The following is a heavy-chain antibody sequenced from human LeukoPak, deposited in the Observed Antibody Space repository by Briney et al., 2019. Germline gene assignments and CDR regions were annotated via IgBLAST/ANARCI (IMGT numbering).Heavy chain of an antibody. D-gene: IGHD5-18*01. Sequence: GGSLRLSCVASGFTFGHNAMAWVRQAPGKRLEWVSALSGSGGDTFYADSVKGRFTISRDNSKNTLYLQMNSLRAEDTAVYYCAKDLTAMVYYFDYWGQGTLVTVSS. CDR2: LSGSGGDT. CDR1: GFTFGHNA. V-gene: IGHV3-23*01. CDR3: AKDLTAMVYYFDY. J-gene: IGHJ4*02.